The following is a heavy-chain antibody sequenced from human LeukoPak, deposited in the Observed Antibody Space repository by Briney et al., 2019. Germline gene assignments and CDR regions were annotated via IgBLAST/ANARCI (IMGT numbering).Heavy chain of an antibody. CDR1: GGSISSGGYY. CDR3: ARAGANGIEAAGSLRY. CDR2: TYYSGST. V-gene: IGHV4-31*03. D-gene: IGHD6-13*01. J-gene: IGHJ4*02. Sequence: SETLSLTCTVSGGSISSGGYYWSWIRQHPGKGLEWIGYTYYSGSTYYNPSPKSRVTISVDTSKNQFSLKLSSVTAADTAVYYCARAGANGIEAAGSLRYWGQGTLVTVSS.